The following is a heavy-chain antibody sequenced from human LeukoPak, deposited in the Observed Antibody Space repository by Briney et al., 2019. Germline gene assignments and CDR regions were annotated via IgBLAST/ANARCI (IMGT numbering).Heavy chain of an antibody. CDR1: GYTFTSYG. CDR3: ARDPQLEHYDFWSGYWGIGHYYYYYYGMDV. J-gene: IGHJ6*02. D-gene: IGHD3-3*01. CDR2: ISAYNGNT. Sequence: ASVKVSCKTSGYTFTSYGISWVRQAPGHGLEWMGWISAYNGNTKYAQKLQGRVTMTTDTSTSTAYMELRSLRSDDTAVYYCARDPQLEHYDFWSGYWGIGHYYYYYYGMDVWGQGTTVTVSS. V-gene: IGHV1-18*01.